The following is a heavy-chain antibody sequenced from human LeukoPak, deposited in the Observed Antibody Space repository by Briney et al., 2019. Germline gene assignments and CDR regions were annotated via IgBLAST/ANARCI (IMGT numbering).Heavy chain of an antibody. Sequence: ASVKVSCKASGGTFSSYAISWVRQAPGQGLEWMGWISAYNGNTNYAQKLQGRVTMTTDTSTSTAYMELRSLRSDDTAVYYCARASFHYYDSSGYLYYFDYWGQGTLVTVSS. J-gene: IGHJ4*02. CDR1: GGTFSSYA. V-gene: IGHV1-18*01. CDR3: ARASFHYYDSSGYLYYFDY. CDR2: ISAYNGNT. D-gene: IGHD3-22*01.